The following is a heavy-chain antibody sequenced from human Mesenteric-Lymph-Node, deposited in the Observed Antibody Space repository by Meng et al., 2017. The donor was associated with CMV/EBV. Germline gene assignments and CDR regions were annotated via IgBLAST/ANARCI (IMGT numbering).Heavy chain of an antibody. Sequence: GGSLRLSCAASGFTFSSHWMSWVRQAPGKGLEWVANIKQDGSEKYYVDSVKGRFTISRDNAKNSLYLQMNSLRAEDTAVYYCARDGVGIVVVPAATYFDYWGQGTLVTVSS. CDR1: GFTFSSHW. D-gene: IGHD2-2*01. CDR3: ARDGVGIVVVPAATYFDY. V-gene: IGHV3-7*01. J-gene: IGHJ4*02. CDR2: IKQDGSEK.